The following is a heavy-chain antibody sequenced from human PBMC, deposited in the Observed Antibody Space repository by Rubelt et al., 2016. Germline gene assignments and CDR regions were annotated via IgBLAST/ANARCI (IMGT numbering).Heavy chain of an antibody. CDR3: AREDTMVRGVSSFDY. D-gene: IGHD3-10*01. CDR2: IYYSGST. J-gene: IGHJ4*02. CDR1: GGSISSSSYY. V-gene: IGHV4-39*07. Sequence: QLQLQESGPGLVKPSETLSLTCTVSGGSISSSSYYWGWIRQPPGKGLEWIGSIYYSGSTYYNPSLKSRVTISVDTSKNQFSLKLSSVTAADTAVYYCAREDTMVRGVSSFDYWGQGTLVTVSS.